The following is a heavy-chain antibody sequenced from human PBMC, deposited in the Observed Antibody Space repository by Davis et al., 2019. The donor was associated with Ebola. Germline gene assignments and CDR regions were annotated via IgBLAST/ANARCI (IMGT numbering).Heavy chain of an antibody. CDR3: ARTRITGLYGTDV. CDR2: FDPEDGEA. D-gene: IGHD2-8*02. V-gene: IGHV1-24*01. J-gene: IGHJ6*02. CDR1: AYTLTELS. Sequence: AASVKVSCKVSAYTLTELSIHWVRQAPGKGLEWVGRFDPEDGEAIYAQKFQGRVTITADKSTDTAYMELSSLRSEDTAVYYCARTRITGLYGTDVWGHGTTVTVSS.